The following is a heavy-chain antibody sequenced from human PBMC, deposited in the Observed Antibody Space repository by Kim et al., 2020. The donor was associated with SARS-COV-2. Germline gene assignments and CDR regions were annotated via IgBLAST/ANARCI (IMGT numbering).Heavy chain of an antibody. CDR3: TTPIDYYYYYGMDV. D-gene: IGHD3-22*01. J-gene: IGHJ6*02. Sequence: GGSLRLSCAASGFTFSNAWMSWVRQAPGKGLEWVGRIKSKTDGGTTDYAAPVKGRFTISRDDSKNTLYLQMNSLKTEDTAVYYCTTPIDYYYYYGMDVWGQGTTVTVSS. V-gene: IGHV3-15*01. CDR1: GFTFSNAW. CDR2: IKSKTDGGTT.